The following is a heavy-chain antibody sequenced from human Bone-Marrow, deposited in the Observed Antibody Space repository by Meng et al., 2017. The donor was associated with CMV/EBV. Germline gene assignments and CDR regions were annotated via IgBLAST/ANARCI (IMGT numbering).Heavy chain of an antibody. V-gene: IGHV3-23*01. CDR2: ISGSGGST. CDR1: GFTFSSYA. CDR3: AKYGDGYNCDY. Sequence: GESLNSCAASGFTFSSYAMSWVRQAPGKGLEWVSAISGSGGSTYYADSVKGRFTISRDNSKNTLYLQMNSLRAEDTAVYYCAKYGDGYNCDYWGQGTLVTVSS. D-gene: IGHD5-24*01. J-gene: IGHJ4*02.